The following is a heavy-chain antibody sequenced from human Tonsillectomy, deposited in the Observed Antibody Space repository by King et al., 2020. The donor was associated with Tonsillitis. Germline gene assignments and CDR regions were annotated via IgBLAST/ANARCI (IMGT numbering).Heavy chain of an antibody. D-gene: IGHD4-17*01. CDR1: GFTFSSYA. CDR3: AKEHGDYYFDN. CDR2: LSGGGYST. V-gene: IGHV3-23*04. Sequence: VQLVESGGDLVQPGGSLRLSCAASGFTFSSYAMNWVRQAPGKGLEWVSGLSGGGYSTYYVDSVKGRFTISRANSKNTLYLQMNSLRAEDSAIYYCAKEHGDYYFDNWGQGTLVTVSS. J-gene: IGHJ4*02.